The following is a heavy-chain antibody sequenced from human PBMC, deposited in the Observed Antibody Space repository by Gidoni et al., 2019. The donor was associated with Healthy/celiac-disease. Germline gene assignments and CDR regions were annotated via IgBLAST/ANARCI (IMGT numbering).Heavy chain of an antibody. V-gene: IGHV4-59*08. Sequence: QVQLQESGPGLVKPSETLSLTCTVSGGSISSYYWSWIRQPPGKGLEWIGYIYYSGSTNYNPSLKSRVTISVDTSKNQFSLKLSSVTAADTAVYYCARRGLYDSSVVDAFDIWGQGTMVTVSS. CDR1: GGSISSYY. CDR2: IYYSGST. CDR3: ARRGLYDSSVVDAFDI. J-gene: IGHJ3*02. D-gene: IGHD3-22*01.